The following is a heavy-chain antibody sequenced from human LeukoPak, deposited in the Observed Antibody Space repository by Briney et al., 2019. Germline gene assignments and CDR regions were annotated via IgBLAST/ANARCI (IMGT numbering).Heavy chain of an antibody. J-gene: IGHJ4*02. CDR1: GYTFTGYY. CDR3: ARERYCSSTSCYGETDY. V-gene: IGHV1-2*02. D-gene: IGHD2-2*01. Sequence: ASVKVSCKASGYTFTGYYMHWVRQAPGQGLEWMGWINPNSGGTNYAQKFQGRVTMTRDTSISTAYMELSRLRSDDTAVYYCARERYCSSTSCYGETDYWGQGTLVTVSS. CDR2: INPNSGGT.